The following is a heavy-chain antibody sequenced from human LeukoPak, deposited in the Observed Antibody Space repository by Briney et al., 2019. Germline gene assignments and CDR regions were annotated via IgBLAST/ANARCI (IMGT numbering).Heavy chain of an antibody. Sequence: ASVTVSFKASGYTFTGYYMHWVRQAPGQGGEGMGWINPNTGATNYAQNFHGRVTMTRHTSISTAYMELSRLRSDDTAVYYCASSVPRSSWFFDYWGQGTLVTVSS. CDR1: GYTFTGYY. D-gene: IGHD6-6*01. J-gene: IGHJ4*02. V-gene: IGHV1-2*02. CDR3: ASSVPRSSWFFDY. CDR2: INPNTGAT.